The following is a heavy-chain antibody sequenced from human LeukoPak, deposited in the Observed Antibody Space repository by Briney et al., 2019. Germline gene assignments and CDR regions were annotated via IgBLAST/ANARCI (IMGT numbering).Heavy chain of an antibody. Sequence: PGGSLRLSCAASGFTFSSYAMHWVRQAPGKGLEWVAVISYDGSNKYYADSVKGRFTTSRDNSKNTLYLQMNSLRAEDTAVYYCAKDGALFGVVIKDWGQGTLVTVSS. V-gene: IGHV3-30-3*01. CDR3: AKDGALFGVVIKD. CDR1: GFTFSSYA. CDR2: ISYDGSNK. D-gene: IGHD3-3*01. J-gene: IGHJ4*02.